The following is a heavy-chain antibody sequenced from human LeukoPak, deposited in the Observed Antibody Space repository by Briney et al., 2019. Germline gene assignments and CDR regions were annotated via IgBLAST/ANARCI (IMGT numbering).Heavy chain of an antibody. CDR1: RFTFSSYA. CDR2: ISCSGGST. D-gene: IGHD7-27*01. CDR3: AKGRLGIRERALYY. V-gene: IGHV3-23*01. Sequence: GGSLRLSCAASRFTFSSYAMSWVRHAPGKGLEWVSAISCSGGSTYYADSVKGRFTISRDNSKNTLYLQMNSLRAEDTAVYSCAKGRLGIRERALYYWGQGTLVTVSS. J-gene: IGHJ4*02.